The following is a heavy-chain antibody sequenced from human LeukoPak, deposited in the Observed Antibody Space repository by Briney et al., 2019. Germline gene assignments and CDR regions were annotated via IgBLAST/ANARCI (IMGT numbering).Heavy chain of an antibody. CDR2: IYYGGST. Sequence: SETLSLTCAVSGGSISSGAYSWNWIRQPPGKGLEWIGYIYYGGSTNYNPSLKSRVTISVERSKNQFSLKLHSVTAADTAVYYCARESHYDSSGYNYFDYWGQGTLVTVSS. J-gene: IGHJ4*02. CDR3: ARESHYDSSGYNYFDY. D-gene: IGHD3-22*01. CDR1: GGSISSGAYS. V-gene: IGHV4-30-2*01.